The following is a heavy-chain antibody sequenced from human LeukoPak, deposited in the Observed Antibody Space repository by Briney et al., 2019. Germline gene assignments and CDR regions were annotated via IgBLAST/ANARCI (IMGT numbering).Heavy chain of an antibody. CDR2: INPNSGGT. V-gene: IGHV1-2*02. Sequence: GASVKVSCKASGYSFIGYHMHWVRQAPGQGLEWMGWINPNSGGTNYAQKFQGRVTMTRDTSISTAYMELSRLRSDDTAVYYCARDLSSSGDYGFDYWGQGTLVTVSS. CDR1: GYSFIGYH. CDR3: ARDLSSSGDYGFDY. D-gene: IGHD4-17*01. J-gene: IGHJ4*02.